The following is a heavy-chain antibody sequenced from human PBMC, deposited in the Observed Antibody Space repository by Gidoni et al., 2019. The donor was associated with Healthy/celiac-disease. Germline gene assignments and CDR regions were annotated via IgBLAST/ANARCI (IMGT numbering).Heavy chain of an antibody. J-gene: IGHJ4*02. CDR2: IYYSGST. V-gene: IGHV4-30-4*01. CDR1: GGSISSGDYY. D-gene: IGHD1-1*01. Sequence: CTVSGGSISSGDYYWSWIRQPPGKGLEWIGYIYYSGSTYYNPSLKSRVTISVDTSKNQFSLKLSSVTAADTAVYYCARVDMEPNRRGLAYWGQGTLVTVSS. CDR3: ARVDMEPNRRGLAY.